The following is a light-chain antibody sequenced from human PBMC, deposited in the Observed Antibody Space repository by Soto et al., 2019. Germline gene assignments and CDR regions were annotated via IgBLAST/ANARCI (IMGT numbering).Light chain of an antibody. CDR3: IQALQTPPWT. CDR2: FGS. J-gene: IGKJ1*01. Sequence: DIVMTQSPLSLPVTPGEPASISCRSSQSLLHSNGYNYLDWYLQKPGQSPQLLIYFGSNRASGVPDRFSGSRSGTDSTLKISKVEAEDVGVFYCIQALQTPPWTFGQGTKVEL. V-gene: IGKV2-28*01. CDR1: QSLLHSNGYNY.